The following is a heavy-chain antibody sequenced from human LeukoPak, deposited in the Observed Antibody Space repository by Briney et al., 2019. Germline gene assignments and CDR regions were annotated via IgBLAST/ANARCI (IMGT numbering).Heavy chain of an antibody. J-gene: IGHJ4*02. V-gene: IGHV1-2*06. CDR1: GYTFTGYY. CDR2: IYPNTGGT. CDR3: ATVESTEDLHY. D-gene: IGHD1-1*01. Sequence: ASMKVSCKASGYTFTGYYIHWVRQAPGQGLEWMGRIYPNTGGTNHAQKFQGRVTMARNTSISTAYMELSRLRSDDTAVYFCATVESTEDLHYWGQGTLVTVSS.